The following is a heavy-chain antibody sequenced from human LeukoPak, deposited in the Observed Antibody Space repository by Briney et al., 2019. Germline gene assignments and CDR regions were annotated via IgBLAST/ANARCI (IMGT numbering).Heavy chain of an antibody. D-gene: IGHD2-2*01. V-gene: IGHV4-59*01. CDR2: IYYSGST. CDR3: ARLGYCSSTSCPSEDP. CDR1: GGSISSYY. Sequence: SETLSLTRTVSGGSISSYYWSWIRQPPGKGLEWIGYIYYSGSTNYNPSLKSRVTISVDTSKNQFSLKLSSVTAADTAVYYCARLGYCSSTSCPSEDPWGQGTLVTVSS. J-gene: IGHJ5*02.